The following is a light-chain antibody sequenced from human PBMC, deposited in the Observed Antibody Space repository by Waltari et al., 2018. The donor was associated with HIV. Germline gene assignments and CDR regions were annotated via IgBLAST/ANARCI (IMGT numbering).Light chain of an antibody. CDR2: DVS. J-gene: IGLJ2*01. CDR3: SSYTSSTTVV. CDR1: SSDVGGYNY. Sequence: SAIPQPASVSGSPGQSITFSCTGTSSDVGGYNYVSWYQQHPGKAPKLMIYDVSNRPSGVSNRFSGSKSGNTASLTISGLQAEDEADYYCSSYTSSTTVVFGG. V-gene: IGLV2-14*03.